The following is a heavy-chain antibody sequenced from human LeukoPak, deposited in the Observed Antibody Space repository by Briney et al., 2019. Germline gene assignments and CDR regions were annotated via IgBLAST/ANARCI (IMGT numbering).Heavy chain of an antibody. D-gene: IGHD6-13*01. CDR2: ITHSGIP. V-gene: IGHV4-59*08. J-gene: IGHJ4*02. Sequence: SETLSLTCTVSGGSIRSYYWGWIRQPPGKGLEWIGSITHSGIPYYSPSLRSRVTISLDASKNQFSLKLTSVTAADTAVYYCTSLYSSNWYLGDYWGQGALVTVSS. CDR1: GGSIRSYY. CDR3: TSLYSSNWYLGDY.